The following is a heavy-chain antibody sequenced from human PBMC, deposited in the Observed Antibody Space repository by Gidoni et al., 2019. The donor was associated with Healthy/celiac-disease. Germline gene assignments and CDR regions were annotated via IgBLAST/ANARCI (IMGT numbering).Heavy chain of an antibody. Sequence: QVQLQESGPGLVKPSETLSLTCTVSGGSISSYYWRWIRQPPGKGLEWIGYIYYSGSTNYNPSLKSRVTITVDTSKNQFSLKLSSVTAADTAVYYWARAPYSGSYGGGDAFDIWGQGTMVTVSS. CDR2: IYYSGST. V-gene: IGHV4-59*01. CDR1: GGSISSYY. D-gene: IGHD1-26*01. J-gene: IGHJ3*02. CDR3: ARAPYSGSYGGGDAFDI.